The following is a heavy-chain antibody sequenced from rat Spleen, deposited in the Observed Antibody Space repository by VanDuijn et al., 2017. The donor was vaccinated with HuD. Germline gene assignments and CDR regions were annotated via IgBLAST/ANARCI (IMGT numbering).Heavy chain of an antibody. Sequence: EVQLVESGGGLVQPGRSLKVSCLASGFTFHNYWMTWIRQAPGKGLEWIASITTTGGSTYYSGSVKGRFTISRDDAKSTLYLQMDSLRSEDTATYYCARHGLGEDYWGQGVMVTVSS. D-gene: IGHD5-1*01. J-gene: IGHJ2*01. V-gene: IGHV5-31*01. CDR3: ARHGLGEDY. CDR2: ITTTGGST. CDR1: GFTFHNYW.